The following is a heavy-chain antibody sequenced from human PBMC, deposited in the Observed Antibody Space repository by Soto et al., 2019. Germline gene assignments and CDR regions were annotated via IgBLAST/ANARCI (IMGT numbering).Heavy chain of an antibody. V-gene: IGHV3-48*02. CDR2: ISSSSSTI. Sequence: GGSLRLSCAASGFTFISYSMNWVRQAPWKGLEWVSYISSSSSTIYYADSVKGRFTISRDNAKNSLYLQMNSLRDEDTAVYYCARDQYSSSWYFHYYYGMDVWGQGTTVTVSS. D-gene: IGHD6-13*01. CDR3: ARDQYSSSWYFHYYYGMDV. J-gene: IGHJ6*02. CDR1: GFTFISYS.